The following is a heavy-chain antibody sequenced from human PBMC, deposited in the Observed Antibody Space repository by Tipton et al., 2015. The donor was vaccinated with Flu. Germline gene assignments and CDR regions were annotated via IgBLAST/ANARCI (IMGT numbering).Heavy chain of an antibody. V-gene: IGHV1-3*01. CDR2: INAGSGNT. CDR3: ARGTFDVWSDVTYWFDS. D-gene: IGHD3-3*01. CDR1: GYSFTNYV. J-gene: IGHJ5*01. Sequence: QSGAEVKKPGASVRVSCKASGYSFTNYVIHWVRQAPGQRPEWMGWINAGSGNTKFSQNFQGRVTFTRDTSATTVYMELSSLRSEDTAVYFCARGTFDVWSDVTYWFDSWGQGTLVTVSS.